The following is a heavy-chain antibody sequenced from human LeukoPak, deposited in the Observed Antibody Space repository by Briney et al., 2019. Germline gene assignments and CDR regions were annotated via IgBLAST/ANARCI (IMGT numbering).Heavy chain of an antibody. J-gene: IGHJ5*02. CDR2: IYYSGSP. Sequence: SETLSLTCTVSVGSISSSSYYCGWVRQPPGRGLGWIGSIYYSGSPCNNPPLKSRVTISVDTSKNQFSLKLGSVTAADTAVYYCARQITMVRGVTVTDWFDPWGQGTLVTVSS. CDR3: ARQITMVRGVTVTDWFDP. D-gene: IGHD3-10*01. CDR1: VGSISSSSYY. V-gene: IGHV4-39*01.